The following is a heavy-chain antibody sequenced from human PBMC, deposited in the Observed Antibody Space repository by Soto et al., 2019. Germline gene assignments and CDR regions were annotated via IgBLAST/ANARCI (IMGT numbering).Heavy chain of an antibody. CDR1: GFTFSNHW. Sequence: GGSLRLSCAASGFTFSNHWMHWVRQAPGKGLVWVSCINTDGSGTRYADSVKGRFTISRDNAKNSLYLQLHSLRAEDTSVYYCARGRSDNRFDYWGQGTLVTVSS. J-gene: IGHJ4*02. CDR3: ARGRSDNRFDY. CDR2: INTDGSGT. D-gene: IGHD1-1*01. V-gene: IGHV3-74*01.